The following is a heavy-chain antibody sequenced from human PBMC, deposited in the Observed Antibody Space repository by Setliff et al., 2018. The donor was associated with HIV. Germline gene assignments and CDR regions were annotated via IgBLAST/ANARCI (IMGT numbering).Heavy chain of an antibody. J-gene: IGHJ5*02. D-gene: IGHD3-3*01. CDR3: ARQRGGRVTIFGVSGGWFDP. Sequence: SETLSLTCTVSGGSISGHYWSWIRQPPGKGPECIGYIYSSGSTNYNPSLKSRVTISADTSKNQFSLKLTSVTAADTAVYYCARQRGGRVTIFGVSGGWFDPWGQGTLVTVSS. CDR2: IYSSGST. CDR1: GGSISGHY. V-gene: IGHV4-59*11.